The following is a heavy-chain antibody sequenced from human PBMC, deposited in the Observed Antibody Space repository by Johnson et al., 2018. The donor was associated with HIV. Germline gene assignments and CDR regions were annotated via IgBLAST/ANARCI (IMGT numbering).Heavy chain of an antibody. Sequence: VHLVESGGGVVQPGGSLRLSCAASGFTFDNDAMSWVRQAPGKGLEWVADIKQDGSEKYYADSVKGRITISRDNAKNSLYLQMNSLRAEDTAVYYCARDEWMAGDAFDIWGQGTVVTVSS. CDR3: ARDEWMAGDAFDI. J-gene: IGHJ3*02. V-gene: IGHV3-7*01. CDR2: IKQDGSEK. CDR1: GFTFDNDA. D-gene: IGHD5-24*01.